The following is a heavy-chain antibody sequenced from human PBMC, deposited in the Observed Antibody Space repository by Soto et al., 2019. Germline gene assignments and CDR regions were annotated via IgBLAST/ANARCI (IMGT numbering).Heavy chain of an antibody. D-gene: IGHD6-25*01. V-gene: IGHV4-31*03. CDR1: GGSINSGGYY. CDR3: ARDSNGGAEYFQH. CDR2: IYYSGSS. Sequence: SETLSLTCTVSGGSINSGGYYWSWIRQHPEKGLEWIGYIYYSGSSYYNPSLKSRVTISVDTSKNHFSLKLNSVTAADAAVYYCARDSNGGAEYFQHWGQGTMVPVSS. J-gene: IGHJ1*01.